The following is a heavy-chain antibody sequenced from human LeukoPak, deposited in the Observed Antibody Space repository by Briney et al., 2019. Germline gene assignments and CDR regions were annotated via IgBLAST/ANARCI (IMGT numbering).Heavy chain of an antibody. CDR1: GGSISSYY. J-gene: IGHJ4*02. D-gene: IGHD4-17*01. CDR3: ASFMTTVSYFDY. CDR2: IYYSGST. V-gene: IGHV4-59*01. Sequence: PSETLSLTCTVPGGSISSYYWSWIRQPPGKGLEWIGYIYYSGSTNYNPSLKSRVTISVDTSKNQFSLKLSSVTAADTAVYYCASFMTTVSYFDYWGQGTLVTVSS.